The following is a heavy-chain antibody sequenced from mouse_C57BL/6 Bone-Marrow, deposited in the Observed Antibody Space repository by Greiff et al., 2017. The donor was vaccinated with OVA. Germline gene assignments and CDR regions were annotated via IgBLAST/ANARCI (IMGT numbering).Heavy chain of an antibody. CDR3: ARYTGRLAVDYFDY. CDR1: GFTFTNYY. CDR2: IRNKPNGYTT. D-gene: IGHD1-1*01. J-gene: IGHJ2*01. Sequence: EVKVEESGGGLVQPGDSLSLSCAASGFTFTNYYMSWVRQPPGKALEWLAFIRNKPNGYTTEYSASVKGRFTISRDNSQRILYIPMKSLRAEDSATYYCARYTGRLAVDYFDYWGQGTALTVSS. V-gene: IGHV7-3*01.